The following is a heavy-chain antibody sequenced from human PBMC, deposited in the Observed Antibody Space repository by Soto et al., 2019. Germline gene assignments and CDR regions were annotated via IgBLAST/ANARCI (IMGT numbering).Heavy chain of an antibody. Sequence: SETLSLTCAVSGVSVSSGHRWTWVRQPPGKGLEWIVETYDDGGTNYNPSLRSRVTTSVDKSKNQFSLKLKSVTAADTAVYYCARVMGVSSGGPLDYWGPGTLVTVSS. CDR1: GVSVSSGHR. V-gene: IGHV4-4*02. CDR2: TYDDGGT. D-gene: IGHD2-15*01. CDR3: ARVMGVSSGGPLDY. J-gene: IGHJ4*02.